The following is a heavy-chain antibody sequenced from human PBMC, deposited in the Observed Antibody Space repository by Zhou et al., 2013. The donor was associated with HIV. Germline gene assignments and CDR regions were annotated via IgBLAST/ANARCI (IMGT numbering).Heavy chain of an antibody. J-gene: IGHJ6*02. CDR2: IIPISATT. D-gene: IGHD6-19*01. CDR1: GYTFSSYV. V-gene: IGHV1-69*12. CDR3: ARDLPSGSLIAVGHFYFYGMDV. Sequence: QVQLVQSGAEVKKPGSSVKVSCKASGYTFSSYVITWVRQAPGQGLEWMGGIIPISATTNYAQKFQDRVSITADEVTTTVYMSLRSLKSEDTAVYYCARDLPSGSLIAVGHFYFYGMDVWGQGTTVTVSS.